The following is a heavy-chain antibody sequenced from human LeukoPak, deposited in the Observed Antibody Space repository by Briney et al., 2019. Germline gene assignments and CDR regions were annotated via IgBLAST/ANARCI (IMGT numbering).Heavy chain of an antibody. Sequence: ASVKVSCKASGYSFTDYYMHWLRQAPGQGLEWMAWINPNSGDTNYAQKLQGRVTMTTDTSTSTAYMELRSLRSDDTAVYYCARVAAAGTSWFDPWGQGTLVTVSS. CDR2: INPNSGDT. V-gene: IGHV1-2*02. CDR3: ARVAAAGTSWFDP. CDR1: GYSFTDYY. D-gene: IGHD6-13*01. J-gene: IGHJ5*02.